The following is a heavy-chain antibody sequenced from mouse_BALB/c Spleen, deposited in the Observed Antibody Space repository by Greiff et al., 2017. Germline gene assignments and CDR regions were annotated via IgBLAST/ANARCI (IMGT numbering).Heavy chain of an antibody. Sequence: VQLQQSGAELVRSGASVKLSCTASGFNIKDYYMHWVKQRPEQGLEWIGWIDPENGNTKYDPKFQGKATITADTSSNTAYLQLSSLTSEDTAVYYCARGSLYYGNYDAMDYWGQGTSVTVSS. D-gene: IGHD2-1*01. CDR3: ARGSLYYGNYDAMDY. J-gene: IGHJ4*01. V-gene: IGHV14-1*02. CDR2: IDPENGNT. CDR1: GFNIKDYY.